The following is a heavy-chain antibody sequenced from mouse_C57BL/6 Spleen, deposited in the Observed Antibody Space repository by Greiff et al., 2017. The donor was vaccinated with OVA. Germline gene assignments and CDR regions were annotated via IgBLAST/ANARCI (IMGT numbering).Heavy chain of an antibody. CDR1: GFSLTSYG. CDR3: ARHYGRYPHYYAMDY. J-gene: IGHJ4*01. D-gene: IGHD1-1*01. V-gene: IGHV2-6-1*01. CDR2: IWSDGST. Sequence: VMLVESGPGLVAPSQSLSITCTVSGFSLTSYGVHWVRQPPGQGLEWLVVIWSDGSTTYNSALKSSMSNSKDNSKSQVFLKMNSLQTDDTAMYYGARHYGRYPHYYAMDYWGQGTSVTVSS.